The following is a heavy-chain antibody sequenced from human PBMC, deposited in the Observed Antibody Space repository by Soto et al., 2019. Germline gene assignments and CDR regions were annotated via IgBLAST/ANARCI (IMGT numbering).Heavy chain of an antibody. V-gene: IGHV1-3*01. CDR3: ARARQWRVPTEVMVY. CDR2: INAGNGNT. J-gene: IGHJ4*02. CDR1: GYTFTNYD. D-gene: IGHD6-19*01. Sequence: ASVRVSCKASGYTFTNYDLNWVRQAPGQRLEWMGWINAGNGNTKYSQKFQGRVTITRGTSASTAYMELSSLRSEDTAVYYCARARQWRVPTEVMVYSGQGTLGTRST.